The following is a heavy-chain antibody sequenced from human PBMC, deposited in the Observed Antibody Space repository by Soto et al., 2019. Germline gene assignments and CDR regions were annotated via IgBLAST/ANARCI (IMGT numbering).Heavy chain of an antibody. D-gene: IGHD2-21*02. J-gene: IGHJ5*01. V-gene: IGHV4-59*13. CDR3: ARDTRYSGGDCYEDLFDS. CDR1: GGSIRDYY. CDR2: VYYTGRT. Sequence: QVQLQESGPGLVKPSETLSLTCTVSGGSIRDYYWSWIRQPPGKGLEWIGHVYYTGRTNSNSSLKSRVTMSLDTSKSPFSLKLTSVTAADTAVYYCARDTRYSGGDCYEDLFDSWGQGTLVTVSS.